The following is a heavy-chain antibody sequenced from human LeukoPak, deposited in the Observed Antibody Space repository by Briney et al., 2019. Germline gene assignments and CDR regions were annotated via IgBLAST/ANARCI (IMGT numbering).Heavy chain of an antibody. D-gene: IGHD3-3*01. V-gene: IGHV3-23*01. CDR2: ISGSGSST. CDR1: GFTFSNYA. Sequence: GGSLRLSCAASGFTFSNYAMTWVRQAPGKGLEWVSGISGSGSSTYYADSVKGRFTLSRDYPKNTLYLQMNSLRAEDTAVYYCARDANDFWSGYQPFDYWGQGTLVTVSS. CDR3: ARDANDFWSGYQPFDY. J-gene: IGHJ4*02.